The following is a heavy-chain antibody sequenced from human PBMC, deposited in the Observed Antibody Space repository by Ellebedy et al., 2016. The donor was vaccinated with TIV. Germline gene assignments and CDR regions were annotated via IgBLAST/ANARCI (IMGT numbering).Heavy chain of an antibody. D-gene: IGHD6-19*01. CDR2: INHSGST. CDR1: GGSFSGYY. V-gene: IGHV4-34*01. J-gene: IGHJ2*01. Sequence: SETLSLTCAVYGGSFSGYYWSWIRQPPGKGLEWIGEINHSGSTNYNPSLKSRVTISVDTSKNQFSLKLSSVTAADTAVYYCARGNSQYSSGWTRYRYFDLWGRGTLVTVSS. CDR3: ARGNSQYSSGWTRYRYFDL.